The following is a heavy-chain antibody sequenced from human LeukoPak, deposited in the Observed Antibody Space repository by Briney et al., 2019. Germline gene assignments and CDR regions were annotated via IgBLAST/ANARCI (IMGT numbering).Heavy chain of an antibody. V-gene: IGHV1-18*01. CDR3: TRDRSASGSQNY. J-gene: IGHJ4*02. Sequence: ASVKDSCKTSGYTFTSYGIGWVRQAPGQGLEWMAWISPYNGNTNYAQKLQGRVTVTTDTSTTTAYMELRSLRSDDTAVYYCTRDRSASGSQNYWGQGTLVTVSS. D-gene: IGHD1-26*01. CDR1: GYTFTSYG. CDR2: ISPYNGNT.